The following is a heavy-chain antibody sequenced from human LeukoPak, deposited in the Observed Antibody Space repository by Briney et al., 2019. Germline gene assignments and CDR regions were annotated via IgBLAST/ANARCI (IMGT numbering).Heavy chain of an antibody. Sequence: SETLSLTCAVYGGSFSGYCWSWIRQPPGKGLEWIGEINHSGSTNYNPSLKSRVTISVDTSKNQFSLKLSSVTAADTAVYYCARTGAEVAAAGPFDYWGQGTLVTVSS. CDR1: GGSFSGYC. V-gene: IGHV4-34*01. CDR2: INHSGST. J-gene: IGHJ4*02. D-gene: IGHD6-13*01. CDR3: ARTGAEVAAAGPFDY.